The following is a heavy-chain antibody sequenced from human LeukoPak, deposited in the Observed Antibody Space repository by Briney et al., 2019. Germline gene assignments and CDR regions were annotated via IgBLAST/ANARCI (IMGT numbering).Heavy chain of an antibody. CDR3: TRYDPAATGGWFDP. Sequence: SETLSLTCTVSGGSISSSNYYWGWIRQPPGKGLEWIGIVHYNGNTYYNPSLKSRVTISVDTSKSQFSLELSSVAAADTAVCYCTRYDPAATGGWFDPWGQGTLVTVSS. D-gene: IGHD2-15*01. V-gene: IGHV4-39*01. CDR1: GGSISSSNYY. CDR2: VHYNGNT. J-gene: IGHJ5*02.